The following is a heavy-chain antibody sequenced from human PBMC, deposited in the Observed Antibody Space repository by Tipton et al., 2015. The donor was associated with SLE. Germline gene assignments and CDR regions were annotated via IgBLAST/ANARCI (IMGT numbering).Heavy chain of an antibody. J-gene: IGHJ1*01. CDR1: GFIFSISA. V-gene: IGHV3-23*01. Sequence: SLRLSCSVSGFIFSISAMSWVRQAPGKGLEWVSAVVGGGGSTYYADSVKGRFTISRDSSMNTLYLQMNSLRAEDTAVYYCAKSQSGNYGYFHHWGQCTLVTVSS. CDR3: AKSQSGNYGYFHH. CDR2: VVGGGGST. D-gene: IGHD4-17*01.